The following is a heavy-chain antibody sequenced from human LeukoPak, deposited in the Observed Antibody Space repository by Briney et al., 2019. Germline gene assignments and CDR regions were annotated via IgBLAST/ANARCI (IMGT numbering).Heavy chain of an antibody. CDR3: ARGLTHKWLRTDYYYYVDV. CDR1: GGAFSSYA. CDR2: IIPIFGTA. D-gene: IGHD5-12*01. J-gene: IGHJ6*03. V-gene: IGHV1-69*06. Sequence: SVKVSCKASGGAFSSYAISWVRQAPGQGLEWMGGIIPIFGTANYAQKFQGRVTITADKSTSTAYMELSSLRSEDTAVYYCARGLTHKWLRTDYYYYVDVWGKGTTVTVSS.